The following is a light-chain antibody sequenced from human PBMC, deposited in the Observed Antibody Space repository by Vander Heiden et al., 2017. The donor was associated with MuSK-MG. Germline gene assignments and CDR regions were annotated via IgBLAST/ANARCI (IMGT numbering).Light chain of an antibody. CDR3: QQSVTTLRT. J-gene: IGKJ1*01. CDR1: ESISSY. Sequence: DSQMTHSPSSLSASVGDRVTITCRASESISSYLNWYQQTPWIAPKLLIYAASNFQIRVPSRFSGSGSGTALTLTIIRLQPEDFATYHCQQSVTTLRTFGQGTKVEIK. CDR2: AAS. V-gene: IGKV1-39*01.